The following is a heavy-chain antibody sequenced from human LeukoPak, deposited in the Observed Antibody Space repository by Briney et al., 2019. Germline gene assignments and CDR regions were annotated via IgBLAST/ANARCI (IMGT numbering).Heavy chain of an antibody. J-gene: IGHJ4*02. CDR3: AKDKAIETATTTTIFDY. Sequence: GGSLRLSCAASGFTFSSYAMSWVRQAPGKGLERVSAISGSGGSTYYADSVKGRFTISRDNSKNTLYLQMNSLRAEDTAVYYCAKDKAIETATTTTIFDYWGQGTLVTVSS. CDR1: GFTFSSYA. CDR2: ISGSGGST. V-gene: IGHV3-23*01. D-gene: IGHD5-18*01.